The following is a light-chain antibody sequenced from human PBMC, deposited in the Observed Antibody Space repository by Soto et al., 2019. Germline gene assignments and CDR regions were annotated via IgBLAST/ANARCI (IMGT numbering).Light chain of an antibody. CDR3: QQRSNWPPVLT. J-gene: IGKJ4*01. V-gene: IGKV3-15*01. CDR2: RAS. CDR1: QSLGGN. Sequence: EIVMTQSPATLSVSPGDTATLSCRASQSLGGNLAWYQQKPGQAPRLLIFRASSRATGVPARFSASGSGTEFTLTISSLEPEDFAVYYCQQRSNWPPVLTFGGGTKVEIK.